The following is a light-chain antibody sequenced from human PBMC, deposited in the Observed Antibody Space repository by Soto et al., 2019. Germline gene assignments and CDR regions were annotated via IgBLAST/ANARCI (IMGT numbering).Light chain of an antibody. CDR2: GNS. J-gene: IGLJ2*01. V-gene: IGLV1-40*01. CDR3: QSYVSSLSGSV. Sequence: QSVLTQPPSVSGAPGQRVTITCTGSSSNIGAGYDVHWYQQLPGTAPKLLIYGNSNRPSGVPDRFSASKSGTSASLAITGLQAEDEAYYYCQSYVSSLSGSVFGGGTKLTVL. CDR1: SSNIGAGYD.